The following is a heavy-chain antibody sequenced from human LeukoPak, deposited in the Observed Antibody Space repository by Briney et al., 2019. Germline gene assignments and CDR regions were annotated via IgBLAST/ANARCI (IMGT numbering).Heavy chain of an antibody. CDR1: GYTFTSYY. J-gene: IGHJ4*02. V-gene: IGHV1-46*01. D-gene: IGHD3-10*01. CDR3: AREQTYYYGSGSYYPRNFDY. CDR2: INPSGGST. Sequence: GASVKVSCKASGYTFTSYYMHWVRQAPGQGLEWMGIINPSGGSTSYAQKFQGRVTMTRDTSISTAYMELSRLRSDDTAIYYCAREQTYYYGSGSYYPRNFDYWGQGTLVTVSS.